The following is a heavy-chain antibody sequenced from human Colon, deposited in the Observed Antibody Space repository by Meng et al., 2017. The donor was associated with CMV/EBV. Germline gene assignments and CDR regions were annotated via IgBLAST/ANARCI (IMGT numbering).Heavy chain of an antibody. CDR2: IKPNSGGT. CDR1: GSSCTDNY. CDR3: ARESWGAVAGTGNFDD. D-gene: IGHD6-13*01. V-gene: IGHV1-2*02. Sequence: QVQLERSESEVKMPGSGVKVSCKAYGSSCTDNYIHLVREPHGQGLEWMGWIKPNSGGTNYEQKFKGRVSMTSDTYISTGYMELKRLRPEDTDVYYCARESWGAVAGTGNFDDWGQGTLVTVSS. J-gene: IGHJ4*02.